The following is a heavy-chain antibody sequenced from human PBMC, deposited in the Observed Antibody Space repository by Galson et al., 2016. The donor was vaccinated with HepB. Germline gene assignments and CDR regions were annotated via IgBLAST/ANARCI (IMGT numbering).Heavy chain of an antibody. CDR3: AREPYYDFWSGSPYFDY. CDR2: IKQDGSEK. D-gene: IGHD3-3*01. Sequence: SLRLSCAASKFTFSNYWMSWVRQAPGKGLEWVANIKQDGSEKYYVDSVKGRFTISRDNAKNSLYLQINSLRAEDTAVYYCAREPYYDFWSGSPYFDYWGQGTLVTVSS. J-gene: IGHJ4*02. CDR1: KFTFSNYW. V-gene: IGHV3-7*03.